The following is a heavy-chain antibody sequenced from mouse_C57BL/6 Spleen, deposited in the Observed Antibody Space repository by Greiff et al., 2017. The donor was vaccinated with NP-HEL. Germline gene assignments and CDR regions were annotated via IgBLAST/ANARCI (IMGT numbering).Heavy chain of an antibody. CDR3: TGPITTVSFDV. CDR2: IRLKSDNYAT. Sequence: DVKLQESGGGLVQPGGSMKLSCVASGFTFSNYWMNWVRQSPEKGLEWVAQIRLKSDNYATHYAESVKGRFTISRDDSKSSVYLQMNNLRAEDTGIYYCTGPITTVSFDVWGTGTTVTVSS. V-gene: IGHV6-3*01. J-gene: IGHJ1*03. D-gene: IGHD1-1*01. CDR1: GFTFSNYW.